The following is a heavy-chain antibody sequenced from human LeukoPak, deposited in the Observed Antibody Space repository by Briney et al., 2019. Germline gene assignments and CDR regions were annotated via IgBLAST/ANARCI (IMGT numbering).Heavy chain of an antibody. V-gene: IGHV3-48*01. CDR2: ISSSSSTI. J-gene: IGHJ4*02. Sequence: PGGSLRLSCAASGFTFSSYSMNWVRQAPGKGLEWVSYISSSSSTIYYADSVKGRFTISRDNSKNTLYVQVNSLGTEDTAAYYCAKGSYYDSSGPFYFDYWGQGTLVTVSS. CDR3: AKGSYYDSSGPFYFDY. CDR1: GFTFSSYS. D-gene: IGHD3-22*01.